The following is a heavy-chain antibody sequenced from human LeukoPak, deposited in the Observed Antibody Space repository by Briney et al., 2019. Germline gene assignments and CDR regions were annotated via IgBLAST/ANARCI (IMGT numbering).Heavy chain of an antibody. V-gene: IGHV4-59*08. J-gene: IGHJ4*02. CDR3: ARTYCSTTACPFDY. CDR2: FYYSGST. Sequence: SETLSLTCTVSGGSISNYYWSWIRQPPGKGLEWIGYFYYSGSTSYNPSLKSRVTISVATSKNQFSLRLSSVTAADTAVYYCARTYCSTTACPFDYWGQGTLVTVSS. CDR1: GGSISNYY. D-gene: IGHD2-2*01.